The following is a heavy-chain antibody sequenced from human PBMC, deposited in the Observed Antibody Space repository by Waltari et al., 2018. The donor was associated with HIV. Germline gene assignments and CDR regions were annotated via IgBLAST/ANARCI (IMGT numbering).Heavy chain of an antibody. D-gene: IGHD3-3*01. CDR1: GYSFIDFD. Sequence: QVQLVQSGAEIKKPRASVRVSCKASGYSFIDFDINWVRRAPGRGLEWVGLMNPDNGYAGYGHKFRGRFTLTRDTSTDTAYMEVDNLKSEDTAIYFCTNGRRGALFGDEWGQGTLVTVSS. V-gene: IGHV1-8*02. CDR3: TNGRRGALFGDE. CDR2: MNPDNGYA. J-gene: IGHJ4*02.